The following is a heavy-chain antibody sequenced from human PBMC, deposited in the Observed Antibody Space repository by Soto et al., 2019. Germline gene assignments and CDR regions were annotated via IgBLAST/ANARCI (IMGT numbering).Heavy chain of an antibody. CDR3: ARGVTAMVKGYYYVMDV. V-gene: IGHV1-18*04. D-gene: IGHD5-18*01. Sequence: GASVKVSCKASGYTFTSYGISWVRQAPGQGLEWMGWISAYNGNTNYAQKLQGRVTMTTDTSTSTAYMELRSLRSDDTAVYYCARGVTAMVKGYYYVMDVWGQGTTVTVSS. CDR1: GYTFTSYG. J-gene: IGHJ6*02. CDR2: ISAYNGNT.